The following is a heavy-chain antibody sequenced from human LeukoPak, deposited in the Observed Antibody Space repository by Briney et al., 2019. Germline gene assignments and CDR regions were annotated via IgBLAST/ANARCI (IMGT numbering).Heavy chain of an antibody. V-gene: IGHV3-23*01. D-gene: IGHD6-19*01. Sequence: GGSLRLSCAASGFTFSSYAMSWVRQAPGKGLEWVSAISGSGGSTYYADSVKGRFTISRDNSKNTLYLQMNSLRAEDTAVYYCANGGSIAVATPLDYWGQGTLVTVSS. CDR2: ISGSGGST. CDR1: GFTFSSYA. CDR3: ANGGSIAVATPLDY. J-gene: IGHJ4*02.